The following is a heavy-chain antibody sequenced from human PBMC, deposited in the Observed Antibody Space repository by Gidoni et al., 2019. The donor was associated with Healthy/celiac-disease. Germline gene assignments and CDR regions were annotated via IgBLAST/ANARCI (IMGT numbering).Heavy chain of an antibody. D-gene: IGHD1-26*01. Sequence: QVQLVESGGGVVQPGRSLRLSCAASGFTFSIYAMHWVRQAPGKGLEWVAVISYDGSNKYYADSVKGRFTISRDNSKNTLYLQMNSLRAEDTAVYYCARDLHTLVGATAVGAFDIWGQGTMVTVSS. CDR2: ISYDGSNK. J-gene: IGHJ3*02. V-gene: IGHV3-30-3*01. CDR1: GFTFSIYA. CDR3: ARDLHTLVGATAVGAFDI.